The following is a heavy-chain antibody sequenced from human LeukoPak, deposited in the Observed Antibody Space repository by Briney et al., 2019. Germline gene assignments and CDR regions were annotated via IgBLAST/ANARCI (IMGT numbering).Heavy chain of an antibody. CDR2: IYYSGST. V-gene: IGHV4-39*01. CDR3: ARSSGHITIFGVVTINWFDP. D-gene: IGHD3-3*01. J-gene: IGHJ5*02. CDR1: GGSISSSSYY. Sequence: PSETLSLTCTVSGGSISSSSYYWGWIRQPPGKGLEWIGSIYYSGSTYYNPSLKSRVAISVDTSKNQFSLKLSSVTAADTAVYYCARSSGHITIFGVVTINWFDPWGQGTLVTVSS.